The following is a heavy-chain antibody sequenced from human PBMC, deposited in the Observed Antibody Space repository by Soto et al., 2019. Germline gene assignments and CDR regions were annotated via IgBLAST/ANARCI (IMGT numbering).Heavy chain of an antibody. J-gene: IGHJ4*02. CDR3: AKDLMGTVATSYFDY. CDR1: GFTFSSYA. V-gene: IGHV3-23*01. CDR2: ISGSGGST. D-gene: IGHD5-12*01. Sequence: GGSLRLSCAASGFTFSSYAMSWVRQAPGKGLEWVSAISGSGGSTYYADSVKGRFTISRDNSKNTLYLQMNSLRAEDTAVYYCAKDLMGTVATSYFDYWGQGTLVTVSS.